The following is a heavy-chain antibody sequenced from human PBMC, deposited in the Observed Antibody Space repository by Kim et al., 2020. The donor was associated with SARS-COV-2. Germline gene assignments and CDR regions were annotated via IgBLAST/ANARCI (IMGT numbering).Heavy chain of an antibody. Sequence: GGSLRLSCAVSGFTISSYAMSWVRQAPGKGLEWVSTISSRGDEIYYADSVKGRFTISRDTSKNTLYLQMNSLRVEDTAVYYCADPPNYWGQGTLVTVSS. CDR3: ADPPNY. CDR2: ISSRGDEI. V-gene: IGHV3-23*01. J-gene: IGHJ4*02. CDR1: GFTISSYA.